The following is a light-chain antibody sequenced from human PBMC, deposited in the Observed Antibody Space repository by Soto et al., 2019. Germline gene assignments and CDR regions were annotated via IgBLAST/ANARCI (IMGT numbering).Light chain of an antibody. CDR1: SSNIGNNI. CDR2: GND. Sequence: QSVLTQPPSVSAAPGQRVTISCSGSSSNIGNNIVSWYQQLPGTAPKLLIYGNDRRPSGIPDRFSGSKSGTSATLGITGLQTGYEADYYCATWDTSLSAVVFGGGTKLTVL. CDR3: ATWDTSLSAVV. V-gene: IGLV1-51*01. J-gene: IGLJ3*02.